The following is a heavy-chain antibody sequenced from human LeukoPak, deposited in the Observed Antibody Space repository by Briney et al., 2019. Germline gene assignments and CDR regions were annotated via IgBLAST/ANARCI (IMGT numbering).Heavy chain of an antibody. J-gene: IGHJ4*02. D-gene: IGHD3-22*01. Sequence: ASVKVSCKASGYTFTSYDINWVRQATGQGLEWMGWVNPNSGNTGYAQKFQGRVTITRNTSISTAYMELSSLRSEDTAVYYCARDYYYDSSGYYWGQGTLVTVSS. CDR3: ARDYYYDSSGYY. V-gene: IGHV1-8*03. CDR1: GYTFTSYD. CDR2: VNPNSGNT.